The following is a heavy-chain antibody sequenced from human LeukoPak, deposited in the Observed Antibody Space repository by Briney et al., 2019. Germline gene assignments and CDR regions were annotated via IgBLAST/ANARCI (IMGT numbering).Heavy chain of an antibody. CDR3: ARRPGVAGTWPKSVGILGYFEY. J-gene: IGHJ4*02. Sequence: SETLSLTCAVYGGSFSGYYWSWIRQPPGKGLEWIGEINHSGSTNYNPSLKSRVTISVDTSKNQFSLKLSSVTAADTAVYYCARRPGVAGTWPKSVGILGYFEYWGQGTLVTVSS. D-gene: IGHD6-19*01. V-gene: IGHV4-34*01. CDR1: GGSFSGYY. CDR2: INHSGST.